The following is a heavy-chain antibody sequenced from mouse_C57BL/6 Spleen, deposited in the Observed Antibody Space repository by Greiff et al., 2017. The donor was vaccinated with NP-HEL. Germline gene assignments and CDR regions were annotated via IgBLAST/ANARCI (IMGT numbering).Heavy chain of an antibody. V-gene: IGHV1-55*01. D-gene: IGHD2-5*01. Sequence: QVQLKQPGAELVKPGASVKMSCKASGYTFTSYWITWVKQRPGQGLEWIGDIYPGSGSTNYNEKFKSKATLTVDTSSSTAYMQLSSLTSEDSAVYYCAREKRTYSIYFDYWGQGTTLTVSS. CDR1: GYTFTSYW. CDR3: AREKRTYSIYFDY. J-gene: IGHJ2*01. CDR2: IYPGSGST.